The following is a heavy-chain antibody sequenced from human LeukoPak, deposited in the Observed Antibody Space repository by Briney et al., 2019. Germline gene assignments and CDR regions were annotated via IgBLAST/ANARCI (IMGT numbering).Heavy chain of an antibody. Sequence: SETLSLTCAVYGGSFSGYYWSWIRQPPGKGLDWIGEINHSGSTNYKPSLKSRVTISVDTSKNQFSLKLSSVTAADTAVYYCAIWFGEPYYYYYYMDVWGKGTTVTVSS. V-gene: IGHV4-34*01. CDR2: INHSGST. D-gene: IGHD3-10*01. J-gene: IGHJ6*03. CDR1: GGSFSGYY. CDR3: AIWFGEPYYYYYYMDV.